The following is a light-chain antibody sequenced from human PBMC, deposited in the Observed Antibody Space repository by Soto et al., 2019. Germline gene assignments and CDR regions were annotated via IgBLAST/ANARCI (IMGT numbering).Light chain of an antibody. Sequence: DVQMTQSPSTLSASVGDRVTITCRASQSISSWLAWYQQKPGKAPKLLIYKASTLESGVPSNFSGSGSGTDFTITISRLQPEDSATYCCQHYNSYPWTFGQGTKVEVK. CDR1: QSISSW. V-gene: IGKV1-5*03. J-gene: IGKJ1*01. CDR2: KAS. CDR3: QHYNSYPWT.